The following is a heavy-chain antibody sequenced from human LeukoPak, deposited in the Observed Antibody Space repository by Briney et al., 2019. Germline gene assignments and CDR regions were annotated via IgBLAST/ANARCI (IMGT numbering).Heavy chain of an antibody. V-gene: IGHV3-30*18. CDR3: AKDQDAYCSSTSCPPDY. CDR1: GFTFSSYG. CDR2: ISYDGSNK. J-gene: IGHJ4*02. D-gene: IGHD2-2*01. Sequence: SGRSLRLSCAASGFTFSSYGMHWVRQAPGKGLEWVAVISYDGSNKYYADSVKGRFTISRDNSKNTLYLQMNSLRAEDTAVYYCAKDQDAYCSSTSCPPDYWGQGTLVTVSS.